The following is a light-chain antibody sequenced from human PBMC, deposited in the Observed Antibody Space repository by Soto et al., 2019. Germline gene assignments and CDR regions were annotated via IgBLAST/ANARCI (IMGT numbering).Light chain of an antibody. CDR2: DAS. CDR1: QGISSA. V-gene: IGKV1-13*02. J-gene: IGKJ5*01. CDR3: QQFNSYPST. Sequence: AIQLTQSPSSLSASVGDRVTITCRASQGISSALAWYQQKPGKAPKLLIYDASSLESGVPSRFSGSGSGTGFTLTISSLQPEDFATYYCQQFNSYPSTFGQGTRLEIK.